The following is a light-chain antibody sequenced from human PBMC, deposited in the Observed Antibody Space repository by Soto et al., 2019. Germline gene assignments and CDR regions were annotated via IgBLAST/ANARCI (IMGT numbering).Light chain of an antibody. CDR2: DVS. CDR3: SSYTSSSTLYV. CDR1: SSDVGGYNY. J-gene: IGLJ1*01. Sequence: QPVLTQPASVSGSPGQSITISCTGTSSDVGGYNYVSWYQQHPGKAPKLMIFDVSNRPSGVSSRFSGSKSGNTASLTISGLQAEDEADYYCSSYTSSSTLYVFGTGTKLTVL. V-gene: IGLV2-14*01.